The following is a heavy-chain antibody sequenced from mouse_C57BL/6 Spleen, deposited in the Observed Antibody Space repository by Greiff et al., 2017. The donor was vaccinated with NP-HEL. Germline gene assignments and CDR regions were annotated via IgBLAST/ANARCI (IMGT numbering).Heavy chain of an antibody. CDR3: ARYGTVEGYFDV. J-gene: IGHJ1*03. D-gene: IGHD1-1*01. V-gene: IGHV1-81*01. Sequence: VQLVESGAELARPGASVKLSCKASGYTFTSYGISWVKQRTGQGLEWIGEIYPRSGNTYYNEKFKGKATLTADKSSSTAYMELRSLTSEDSAVYFCARYGTVEGYFDVWGTGTTVTVSS. CDR2: IYPRSGNT. CDR1: GYTFTSYG.